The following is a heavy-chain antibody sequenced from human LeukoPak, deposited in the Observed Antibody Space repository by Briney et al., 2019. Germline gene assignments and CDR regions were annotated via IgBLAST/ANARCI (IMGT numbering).Heavy chain of an antibody. CDR1: GGPISSFY. J-gene: IGHJ4*02. CDR2: ISYSGST. D-gene: IGHD6-19*01. CDR3: ARDGAVAGTFDY. V-gene: IGHV4-59*01. Sequence: PSETLSLTCTVSGGPISSFYWSWIRQPPGKGLEWIGYISYSGSTNYNPSLKSRVTISVDTSKNQFSLNLSSVTAADTAVYYCARDGAVAGTFDYWGQGTLVTVSS.